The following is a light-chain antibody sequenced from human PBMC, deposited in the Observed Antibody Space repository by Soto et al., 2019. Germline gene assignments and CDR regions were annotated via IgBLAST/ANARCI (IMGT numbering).Light chain of an antibody. J-gene: IGKJ2*01. CDR1: QSVSSSY. CDR3: QQYGSSPPFT. CDR2: GAS. Sequence: EIVLTQSPGTLSLSPGERATLSCRASQSVSSSYLAWYQQKPGQAPRLLIYGASNRATGIPDRFSGSGSGTGFTLTISRLEPEDFAVYFCQQYGSSPPFTFGQGTKVEIK. V-gene: IGKV3-20*01.